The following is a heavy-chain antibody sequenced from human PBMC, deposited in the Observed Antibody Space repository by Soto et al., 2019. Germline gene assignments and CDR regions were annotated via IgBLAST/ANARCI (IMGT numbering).Heavy chain of an antibody. Sequence: QVQLVQSGAEVKKPGSSVKASCKASGGTFSSYAISWVRQAPGQGLEWMGGIIPIFGTANYAQKFQGRVTITADESTSTAYMELSSLRSEDTAVYYCARELGYCSGGSCYTEAYYYYYGMDVWGQGTTVTVSS. CDR1: GGTFSSYA. CDR3: ARELGYCSGGSCYTEAYYYYYGMDV. CDR2: IIPIFGTA. J-gene: IGHJ6*02. D-gene: IGHD2-15*01. V-gene: IGHV1-69*01.